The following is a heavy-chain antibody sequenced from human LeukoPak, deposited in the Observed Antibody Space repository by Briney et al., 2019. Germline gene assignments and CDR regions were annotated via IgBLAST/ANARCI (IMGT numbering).Heavy chain of an antibody. CDR3: ARADRSSSRRGTNWFDP. D-gene: IGHD2-2*01. V-gene: IGHV1-8*01. CDR1: GYTFTSYD. Sequence: ASVKVSCKASGYTFTSYDINWVRQATGQGLEWMGWMNPNSGNTGYAQKFQGRVTMTRNTSISTAYMELSSLRSEDTAVYYCARADRSSSRRGTNWFDPWGQGTLVTVSS. CDR2: MNPNSGNT. J-gene: IGHJ5*02.